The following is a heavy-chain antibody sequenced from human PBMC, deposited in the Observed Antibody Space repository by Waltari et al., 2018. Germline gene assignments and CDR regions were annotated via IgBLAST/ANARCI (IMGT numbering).Heavy chain of an antibody. Sequence: QVQLVQSGAEVKKPGSSVKVSCKASGGTFSSYTISWVRQAPGQGLEWMGRIIPILGIANYAQKFQGRVTITADKSTSTAYMELSSLRSEDTAVYYCARDRPPPATAHYYYDGFGAFDYWGQGTLVTVSS. CDR3: ARDRPPPATAHYYYDGFGAFDY. CDR1: GGTFSSYT. CDR2: IIPILGIA. J-gene: IGHJ4*02. V-gene: IGHV1-69*08. D-gene: IGHD3-22*01.